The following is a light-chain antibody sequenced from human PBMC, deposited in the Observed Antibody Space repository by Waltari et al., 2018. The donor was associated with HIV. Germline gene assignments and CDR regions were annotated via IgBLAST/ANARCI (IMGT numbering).Light chain of an antibody. J-gene: IGLJ3*02. CDR1: SSNIGENY. CDR3: ASWDDSLRNWV. Sequence: QSVLTQPPSASGTPGQRVTISCSGSSSNIGENYVYWYQHLPGTAPQLLIYRNYQRPSGVPDRFSGSKSGTSASLAISGLRSEDEGDFYCASWDDSLRNWVFGGGTKLTVL. V-gene: IGLV1-47*01. CDR2: RNY.